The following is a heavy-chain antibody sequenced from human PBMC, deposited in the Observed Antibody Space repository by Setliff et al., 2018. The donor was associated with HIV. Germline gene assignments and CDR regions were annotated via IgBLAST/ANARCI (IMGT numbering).Heavy chain of an antibody. D-gene: IGHD5-18*01. Sequence: ASVKVSCKTSGYTFNDYNMHWLRQAPGQGLEWMGGIIPNSGGTNYAQKFQGRVTMTRDTSISTAYMELSRLRSDDTAVCYCARTLPQYTNLFDYWGQGTLVTVSS. CDR2: IIPNSGGT. V-gene: IGHV1-2*02. CDR1: GYTFNDYN. J-gene: IGHJ4*02. CDR3: ARTLPQYTNLFDY.